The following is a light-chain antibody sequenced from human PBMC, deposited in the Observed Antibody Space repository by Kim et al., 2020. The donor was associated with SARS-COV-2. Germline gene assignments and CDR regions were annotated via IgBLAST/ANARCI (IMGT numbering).Light chain of an antibody. J-gene: IGLJ3*02. Sequence: SYELTQPPSVSVSPGQTASITCSGDKLGDKYACWYQQMPGQSPVLVIYQDSKRPSGIPERFSGSNSGNTATLTISGTQAMDEADYYCQAWDSSTGVFGGG. CDR1: KLGDKY. CDR3: QAWDSSTGV. V-gene: IGLV3-1*01. CDR2: QDS.